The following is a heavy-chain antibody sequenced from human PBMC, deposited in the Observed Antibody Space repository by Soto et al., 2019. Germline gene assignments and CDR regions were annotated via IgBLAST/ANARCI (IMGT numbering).Heavy chain of an antibody. CDR1: GVSISSYY. CDR3: AREDTYNWFDP. Sequence: SETLSLTCTVSGVSISSYYWSWIRQPPGKGLEWIGYIYYSGSTNYNPSLKSRVTISVDRSKNQFSLKLSSVTAADTAVYYCAREDTYNWFDPWGQGTLVTVSS. CDR2: IYYSGST. J-gene: IGHJ5*02. V-gene: IGHV4-59*12.